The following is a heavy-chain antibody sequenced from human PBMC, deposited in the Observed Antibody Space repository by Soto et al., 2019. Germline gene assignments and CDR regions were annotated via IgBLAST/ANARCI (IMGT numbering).Heavy chain of an antibody. D-gene: IGHD2-2*01. CDR2: ISGSGGST. CDR1: GFTFSSYA. CDR3: AKYLTHCSSTSCYGTGSDY. V-gene: IGHV3-23*01. J-gene: IGHJ4*02. Sequence: GSLRLSCAASGFTFSSYAMSWVRQAPGKGLEWVSAISGSGGSTYYADSVKGRFTISRDNSKNTLYLQMNSLRAEDTAVYYCAKYLTHCSSTSCYGTGSDYWGQGTLVTVSS.